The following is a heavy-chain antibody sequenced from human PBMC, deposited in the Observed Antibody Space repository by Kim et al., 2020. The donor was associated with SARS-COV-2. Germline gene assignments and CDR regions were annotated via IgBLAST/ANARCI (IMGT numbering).Heavy chain of an antibody. CDR2: T. Sequence: TGYGDSVTDRFTTSRDNTKNSLCLQMNSLRAEDTALYHCAKLDWGAFDIWGRGTMVTVSS. D-gene: IGHD7-27*01. J-gene: IGHJ3*02. CDR3: AKLDWGAFDI. V-gene: IGHV3-20*01.